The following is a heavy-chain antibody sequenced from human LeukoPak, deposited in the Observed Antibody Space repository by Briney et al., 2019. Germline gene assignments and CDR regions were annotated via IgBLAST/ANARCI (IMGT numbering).Heavy chain of an antibody. CDR2: IKNDGSET. CDR1: GFNFRDHW. V-gene: IGHV3-7*03. J-gene: IGHJ4*02. CDR3: AARKVRGVWFYLDY. D-gene: IGHD3-10*01. Sequence: GGSLRLSCAVSGFNFRDHWMDWVRQAPGKGLEWVGHIKNDGSETYYLDSLKGRFSISRDNTNNALYLQMNSLRVEDTAVYFCAARKVRGVWFYLDYWGQGTLVTVSS.